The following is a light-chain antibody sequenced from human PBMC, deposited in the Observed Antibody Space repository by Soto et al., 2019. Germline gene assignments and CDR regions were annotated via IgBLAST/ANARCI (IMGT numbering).Light chain of an antibody. J-gene: IGKJ1*01. CDR3: QHYNNWPPAWT. CDR1: QSVSSY. Sequence: EIVLTQSPATLSLSPGERATLSCRASQSVSSYLAWYQQKPGQAPRLLIYGTSTRATGVPARFSGSRSGPEFTLTINSLQSEDFALYYCQHYNNWPPAWTFGQGTKVDIK. CDR2: GTS. V-gene: IGKV3-15*01.